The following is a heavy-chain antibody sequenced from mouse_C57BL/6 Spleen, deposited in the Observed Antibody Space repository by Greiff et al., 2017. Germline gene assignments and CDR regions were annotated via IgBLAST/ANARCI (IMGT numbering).Heavy chain of an antibody. D-gene: IGHD1-1*01. CDR1: GYAFSSSW. CDR2: IYPGDGDT. V-gene: IGHV1-82*01. CDR3: ASEDYYGSSYVDY. Sequence: QVQLQQSGPELVKPGASVKISCKASGYAFSSSWMNWVKQRPGKGLEWIGLIYPGDGDTNYNGKFKGKATLTADKSSSTAYMQLSSLTSEDSAVYSCASEDYYGSSYVDYWGQGTTLTVSS. J-gene: IGHJ2*01.